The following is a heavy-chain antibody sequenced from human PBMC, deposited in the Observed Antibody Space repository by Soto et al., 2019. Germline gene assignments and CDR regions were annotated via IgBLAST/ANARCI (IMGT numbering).Heavy chain of an antibody. CDR3: ARLEAPGDRAFDM. J-gene: IGHJ3*02. Sequence: EVQLVESGGGLVQPGGSLKLSCAASGFTFSGSAIHWVRQASGKGLEWVARIRDKGNNYATAYAASVKGRFTISRDDSKNTALLQMNSLSTEDTAVYYCARLEAPGDRAFDMWGQGTMVTVSS. V-gene: IGHV3-73*01. CDR1: GFTFSGSA. CDR2: IRDKGNNYAT.